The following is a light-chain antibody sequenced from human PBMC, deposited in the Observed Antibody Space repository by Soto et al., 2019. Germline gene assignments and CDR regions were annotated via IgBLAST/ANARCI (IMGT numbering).Light chain of an antibody. J-gene: IGLJ2*01. CDR3: CSYAPTRTLI. V-gene: IGLV2-23*02. CDR1: SSDVGSYNV. Sequence: QSALTQTASVSGSPGQSITISCTGTSSDVGSYNVVSWYQQHPGKAPKLVIFEVNKRPSGVSSRFSGSKSGNTASLTISGLQAEDEADYYCCSYAPTRTLIFGGGTKLTVL. CDR2: EVN.